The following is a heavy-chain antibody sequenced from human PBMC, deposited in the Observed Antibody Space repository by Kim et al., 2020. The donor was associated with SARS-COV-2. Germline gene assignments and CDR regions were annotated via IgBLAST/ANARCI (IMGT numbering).Heavy chain of an antibody. Sequence: GGSLRLSCAASGFTFSSYGMHWVRQAPGKGLEWVAVILYDGSNKYYADSVKGRFTISRDNSKNTLYLQINSLRAEDTAVYYCAKDVSRWLQFLGMDVWGQGTTVTVSS. CDR1: GFTFSSYG. V-gene: IGHV3-30*18. D-gene: IGHD5-12*01. CDR2: ILYDGSNK. CDR3: AKDVSRWLQFLGMDV. J-gene: IGHJ6*02.